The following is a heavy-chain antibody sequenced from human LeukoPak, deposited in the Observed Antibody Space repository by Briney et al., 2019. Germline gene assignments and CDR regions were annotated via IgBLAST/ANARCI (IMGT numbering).Heavy chain of an antibody. V-gene: IGHV3-23*01. D-gene: IGHD5-12*01. CDR3: ARKGIDGSGYDLDY. J-gene: IGHJ4*02. CDR1: GFTFSRHV. Sequence: GGSLRLSCAASGFTFSRHVMSWVRQAPGKGLEYVSSITEGGGNIYYADSVKGRFTISRDDSKNTLYLQMNSLRAEDTAVYYCARKGIDGSGYDLDYRGQGTLVTVSS. CDR2: ITEGGGNI.